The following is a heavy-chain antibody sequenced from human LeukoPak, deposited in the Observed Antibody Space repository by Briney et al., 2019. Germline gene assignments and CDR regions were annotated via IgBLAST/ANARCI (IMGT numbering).Heavy chain of an antibody. CDR1: GFTFDDYA. V-gene: IGHV3-9*01. CDR3: AKDSLFGGLLLLPYFDY. J-gene: IGHJ4*02. D-gene: IGHD3-10*01. CDR2: ISYNSDTI. Sequence: GGSLRLSCVASGFTFDDYAMHWVRQAPGKGLEWVSGISYNSDTIGYADSVKGRFTISRDNAKNSLYLQMNSLRAEDTALYYCAKDSLFGGLLLLPYFDYWGQGTLVTVSS.